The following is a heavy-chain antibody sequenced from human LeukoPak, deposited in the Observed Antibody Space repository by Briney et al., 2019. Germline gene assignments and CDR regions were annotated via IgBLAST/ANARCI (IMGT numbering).Heavy chain of an antibody. CDR2: ISGNGDNT. CDR3: AKKYSSSGHFIDS. Sequence: GGSLRLSCAASGFTFSNYALTWVRQAPGKGLEWVSVISGNGDNTYYADSVKGRFTISRDNSKNTLYLQVNSLRAEDTAVYYCAKKYSSSGHFIDSWGQGTLVTVTS. CDR1: GFTFSNYA. V-gene: IGHV3-23*01. J-gene: IGHJ4*02. D-gene: IGHD6-19*01.